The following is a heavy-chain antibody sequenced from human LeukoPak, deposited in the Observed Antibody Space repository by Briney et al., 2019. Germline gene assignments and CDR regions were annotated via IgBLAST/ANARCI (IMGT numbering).Heavy chain of an antibody. V-gene: IGHV3-30*02. J-gene: IGHJ4*02. Sequence: GGSLRLSCAASGFTFSSYGMHWVRQAPGKGLEWAAFIRYDGSNKYYADSVKGRFTISRDNSKNTLYLQMNSLRAEDTAVYYCAKLGFGEPLGGYWGQGTLVTVSS. D-gene: IGHD3-10*01. CDR2: IRYDGSNK. CDR3: AKLGFGEPLGGY. CDR1: GFTFSSYG.